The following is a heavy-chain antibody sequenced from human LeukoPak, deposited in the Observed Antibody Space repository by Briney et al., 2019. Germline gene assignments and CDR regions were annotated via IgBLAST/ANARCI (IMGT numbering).Heavy chain of an antibody. J-gene: IGHJ6*02. Sequence: ASVKVSCKASGSTFTGYYMHWVRQAPGQGLEWMGWINPNSGGTNYAQKFQGRVTMTRDTSISTAYMALRSLRSDDTAVYYCARGYSNYGLYYYYYYGMDVWGQGTTVTVSS. V-gene: IGHV1-2*02. CDR2: INPNSGGT. CDR3: ARGYSNYGLYYYYYYGMDV. D-gene: IGHD4-11*01. CDR1: GSTFTGYY.